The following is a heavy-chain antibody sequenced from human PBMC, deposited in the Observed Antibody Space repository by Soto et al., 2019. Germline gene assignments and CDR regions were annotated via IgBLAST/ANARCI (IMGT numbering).Heavy chain of an antibody. CDR2: IYHTGST. D-gene: IGHD7-27*01. Sequence: QVQLQESGPGLVQPSQTLSLTCSVSGDPVSSGSSYWTWVRQPPVKGLEWIGYIYHTGSTYYNPSLQSRLIMSIDTSKNQFSLHLYSVTAADTAVYFCAAKLGTTHYFDFWGQGSLVAVSS. J-gene: IGHJ4*02. V-gene: IGHV4-31*03. CDR3: AAKLGTTHYFDF. CDR1: GDPVSSGSSY.